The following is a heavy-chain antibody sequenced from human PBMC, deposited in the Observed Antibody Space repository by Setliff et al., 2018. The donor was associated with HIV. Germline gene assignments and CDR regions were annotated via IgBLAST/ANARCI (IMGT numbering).Heavy chain of an antibody. J-gene: IGHJ4*02. V-gene: IGHV3-21*01. D-gene: IGHD3-22*01. CDR3: AKGDSFVFSYVYPDY. Sequence: TGGSLRLSCVASGFSFSRYTMMWVRQTPGKGLEWVSSITSNLNYKYADSVKGRFTISRDNTKNSLYLHMNSLRAEYTAVYYCAKGDSFVFSYVYPDYWGPGTLVTVSS. CDR1: GFSFSRYT. CDR2: ITSNLNY.